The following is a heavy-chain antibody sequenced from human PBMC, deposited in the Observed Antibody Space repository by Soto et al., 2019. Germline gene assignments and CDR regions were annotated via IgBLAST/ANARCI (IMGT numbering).Heavy chain of an antibody. V-gene: IGHV3-15*01. CDR3: VTGQYCDY. Sequence: GGSLRLSCIGSGFTFSNAWINWVRQAPGKGLEWVGRIKSRPDGGTTDYAAPVKGRFTISRDDSRNSVYLQMNSLKTEDTALYYCVTGQYCDYWGQGTLVTVPS. CDR1: GFTFSNAW. CDR2: IKSRPDGGTT. J-gene: IGHJ4*02.